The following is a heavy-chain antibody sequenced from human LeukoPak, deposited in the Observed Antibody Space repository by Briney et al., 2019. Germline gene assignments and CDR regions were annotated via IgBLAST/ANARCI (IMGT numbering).Heavy chain of an antibody. CDR2: INHSGST. D-gene: IGHD5-18*01. CDR3: ARQRGYSYGWHRYYFDY. CDR1: GGSFSGYY. V-gene: IGHV4-34*01. Sequence: SETLSLTCAVYGGSFSGYYWSWIRQSPGKGLEWIGEINHSGSTNYNPSLKSRVTISVDTSKNQFSLKLSSVTAADTAVYYCARQRGYSYGWHRYYFDYWGQGTLVTVSS. J-gene: IGHJ4*02.